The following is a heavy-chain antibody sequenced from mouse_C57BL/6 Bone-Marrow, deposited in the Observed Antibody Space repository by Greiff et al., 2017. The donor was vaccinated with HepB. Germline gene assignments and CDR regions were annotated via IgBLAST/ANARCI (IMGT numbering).Heavy chain of an antibody. Sequence: EVQGVESGGDLVKPGGSLKLSCAASGFTFSSYGMSWVRQTPDKRLEWVATISSGGSYTYYPDSVKGRFTISRDNAKNTLYLQMSSLKSEDTAMYYCARQLTGTSAYWGQGTLVTVSA. J-gene: IGHJ3*01. CDR2: ISSGGSYT. V-gene: IGHV5-6*01. CDR3: ARQLTGTSAY. CDR1: GFTFSSYG. D-gene: IGHD4-1*01.